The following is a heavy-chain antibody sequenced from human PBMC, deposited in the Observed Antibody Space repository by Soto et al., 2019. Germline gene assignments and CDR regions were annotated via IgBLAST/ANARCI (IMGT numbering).Heavy chain of an antibody. D-gene: IGHD6-6*01. CDR3: ATDPGEQLGIPLGY. V-gene: IGHV1-24*01. CDR1: GYTLTELS. CDR2: FDPEDGET. Sequence: AALVKGSVKVAGYTLTELSMHWLRQAPGKGLEWMGGFDPEDGETIYAQKFQGRVTMTEDTSTDTAYMELSSLRSEDTAVYYCATDPGEQLGIPLGYWGQGTLVTVSS. J-gene: IGHJ4*02.